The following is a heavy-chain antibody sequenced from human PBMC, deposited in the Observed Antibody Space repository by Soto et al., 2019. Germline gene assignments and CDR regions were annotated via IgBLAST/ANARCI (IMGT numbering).Heavy chain of an antibody. CDR1: GFSLSTSAVG. J-gene: IGHJ4*02. V-gene: IGHV2-5*02. CDR2: IYWDDDK. Sequence: QITLKESGPTLVKPTQTLTLTSTFSGFSLSTSAVGVGWIRQPPGKALEWLAFIYWDDDKRYSPSLKSSLSTYKETSKDQVVPAVSNRDHADTATEYYTQPVVDGLAYYCDDWGQGTLVTGSS. CDR3: TQPVVDGLAYYCDD. D-gene: IGHD2-21*01.